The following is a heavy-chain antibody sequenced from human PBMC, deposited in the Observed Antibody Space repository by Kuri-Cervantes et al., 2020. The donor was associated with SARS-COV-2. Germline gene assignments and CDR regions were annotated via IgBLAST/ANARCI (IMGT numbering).Heavy chain of an antibody. V-gene: IGHV3-30-3*01. J-gene: IGHJ6*02. CDR1: GFTFSSYA. Sequence: LSLTCTASGFTFSSYAMSWVRQAPGKRLEWVALISYDGTNKFYADSVKGRFTISRDNSRNTLYLQMNSLRAEDTAVFYCARPDCTINGVCFMDVWGQGTTVTVSS. D-gene: IGHD2-8*01. CDR3: ARPDCTINGVCFMDV. CDR2: ISYDGTNK.